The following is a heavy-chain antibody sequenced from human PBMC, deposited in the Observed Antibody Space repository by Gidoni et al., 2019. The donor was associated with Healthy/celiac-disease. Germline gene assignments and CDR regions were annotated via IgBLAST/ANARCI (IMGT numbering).Heavy chain of an antibody. CDR1: GVTVRSYG. CDR2: ISYDGSIN. V-gene: IGHV3-30*18. J-gene: IGHJ4*02. Sequence: QGQRVESGGGGVQPGRALRGSWEGSGVTVRSYGLHWVRQAPGKGLEWLAVISYDGSINYYADSVKGRFTISRDTSKNTLYLQMNSLRAEDTAVYYCAKDASGIAVAGTLDYWGQGTLVTVSS. D-gene: IGHD6-19*01. CDR3: AKDASGIAVAGTLDY.